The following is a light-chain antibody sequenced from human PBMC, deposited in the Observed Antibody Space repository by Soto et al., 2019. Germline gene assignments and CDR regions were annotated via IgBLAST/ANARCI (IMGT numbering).Light chain of an antibody. CDR3: QQYNDWPLWT. J-gene: IGKJ1*01. Sequence: EIVMTQSPATLSVSPGERATLSCRASQSVSSNLAWYQQKPGQAPRLLIYGASTRATGIPARFSGSGSGTGFTLTISSLQSADFAVYYCQQYNDWPLWTFGQGTKVEIK. CDR2: GAS. CDR1: QSVSSN. V-gene: IGKV3-15*01.